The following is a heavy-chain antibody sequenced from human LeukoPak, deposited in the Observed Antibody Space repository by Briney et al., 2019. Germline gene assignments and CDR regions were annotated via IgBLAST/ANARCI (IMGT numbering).Heavy chain of an antibody. CDR1: GGSISTYY. V-gene: IGHV4-59*01. CDR2: IYYSGRT. D-gene: IGHD4-17*01. J-gene: IGHJ4*02. CDR3: ARSDLYGDYPPGNY. Sequence: PSETLSLTCTVSGGSISTYYWNWIRQPPGKGLEWIGYIYYSGRTDHNPSLKSRVSISIDTSKNQFSLKLSSVTAADTAFYYCARSDLYGDYPPGNYWGQGTLVAVSS.